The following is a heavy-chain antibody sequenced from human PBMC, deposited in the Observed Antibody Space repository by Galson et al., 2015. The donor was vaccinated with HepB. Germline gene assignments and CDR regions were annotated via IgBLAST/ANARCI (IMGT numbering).Heavy chain of an antibody. D-gene: IGHD6-6*01. CDR2: VGGGFGTT. CDR1: GFIFSIYA. Sequence: SLRLSCAASGFIFSIYAMSWVHQAPGKGLEWVSSVGGGFGTTYYADSVKGRFTISRDISKNTLYLQMNSLRTEDTAVYYCAKDRWFSGDSSSGLDSWGQGTLVTVSS. J-gene: IGHJ4*02. CDR3: AKDRWFSGDSSSGLDS. V-gene: IGHV3-23*01.